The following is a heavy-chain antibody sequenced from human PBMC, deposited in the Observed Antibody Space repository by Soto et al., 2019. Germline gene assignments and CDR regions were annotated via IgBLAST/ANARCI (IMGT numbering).Heavy chain of an antibody. D-gene: IGHD2-2*01. V-gene: IGHV3-33*01. CDR1: GFTFSSYG. CDR3: ARELGYCSSTSCRRRGMDV. Sequence: GGSLRLSCAASGFTFSSYGMHWVRQAPGKGLEWVAVIWYDGSNKYYADSVKGRFTISRDNSKNTLYLQMNSLRAEDTAVYYCARELGYCSSTSCRRRGMDVWGQGTTVTVSS. CDR2: IWYDGSNK. J-gene: IGHJ6*02.